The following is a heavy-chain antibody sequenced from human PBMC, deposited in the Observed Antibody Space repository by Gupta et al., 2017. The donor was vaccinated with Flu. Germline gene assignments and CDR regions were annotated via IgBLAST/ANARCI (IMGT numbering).Heavy chain of an antibody. CDR2: MDSDGMTA. J-gene: IGHJ4*02. Sequence: GKGRWCVSPMDSDGMTAHYAESVKGPFNISRDNAKNTLYLQMTRLGVEDTAVYYCSRGLFDVSAGVGLDYLGQGAMVTVSS. CDR3: SRGLFDVSAGVGLDY. V-gene: IGHV3-74*01. D-gene: IGHD1-26*01.